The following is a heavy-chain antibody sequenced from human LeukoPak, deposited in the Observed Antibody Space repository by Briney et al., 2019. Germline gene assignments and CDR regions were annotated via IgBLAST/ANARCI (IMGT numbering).Heavy chain of an antibody. V-gene: IGHV3-21*01. CDR1: GFTFSSYS. CDR2: ISSSSRYI. D-gene: IGHD3-22*01. J-gene: IGHJ4*02. CDR3: ARDYYEYYDSSGYFGY. Sequence: GGSLRLSCAASGFTFSSYSMNWVRQAPGKGLEWVSSISSSSRYIYYADSVKGRFTISRDNAKNSLYLQMNSLRAEDTAVYYCARDYYEYYDSSGYFGYWGQGTLVTVSS.